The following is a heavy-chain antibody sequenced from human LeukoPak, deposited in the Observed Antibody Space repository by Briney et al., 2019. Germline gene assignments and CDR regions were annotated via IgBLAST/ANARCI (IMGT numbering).Heavy chain of an antibody. J-gene: IGHJ6*02. CDR2: ISAYNGNT. CDR3: ARDSSTDYYGSGSYNKRPEYYYYGMDV. Sequence: GASVKVSCKASGYTFTSYGISWVRQAPGQGLEWMGWISAYNGNTNYAQKLQSRGTMTTDTSTSTAYMELRSLRSYATAVYYCARDSSTDYYGSGSYNKRPEYYYYGMDVWGQGTTVTVSS. D-gene: IGHD3-10*01. V-gene: IGHV1-18*01. CDR1: GYTFTSYG.